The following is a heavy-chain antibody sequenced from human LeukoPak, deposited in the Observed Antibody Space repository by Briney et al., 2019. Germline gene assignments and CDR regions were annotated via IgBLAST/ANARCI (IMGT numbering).Heavy chain of an antibody. J-gene: IGHJ6*03. V-gene: IGHV3-30*02. D-gene: IGHD3-10*01. CDR1: GFTFSHYG. Sequence: GGSLRLSCATSGFTFSHYGMHWVRQAPGKGLEWVAFIRYDGSNKYYADSVKGRFTISRDNSKSTLYLQMNSLRAEDTAVYYCANYGSGSYYYYYMDVWGKGTTVTVSS. CDR3: ANYGSGSYYYYYMDV. CDR2: IRYDGSNK.